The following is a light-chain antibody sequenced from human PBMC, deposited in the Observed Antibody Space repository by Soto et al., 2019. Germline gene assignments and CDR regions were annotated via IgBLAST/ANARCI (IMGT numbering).Light chain of an antibody. J-gene: IGKJ5*01. Sequence: DIQLTHSPSFLSASVGDRFTITCRASQGISSDLAWYRQNPGKAPKLLIYAASTLQNGVPSTFSGSGSGTEFTLTISSLQPEDFGTYYCQQFKSYPITFGQGTRLEIK. CDR2: AAS. CDR3: QQFKSYPIT. V-gene: IGKV1-9*01. CDR1: QGISSD.